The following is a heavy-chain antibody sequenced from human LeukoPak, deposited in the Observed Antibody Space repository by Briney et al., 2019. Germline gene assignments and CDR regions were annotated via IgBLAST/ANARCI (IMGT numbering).Heavy chain of an antibody. CDR1: GGSISSGGYY. CDR2: IYYSGST. D-gene: IGHD2-21*02. J-gene: IGHJ5*02. CDR3: ARGEIVVVTVGWFDP. Sequence: PSETLSLTCTVSGGSISSGGYYWSWIRQHPGKGLEWIGYIYYSGSTYYNPSLKSRVTISVDTSKNQFSLKLSSVTAADTAVYYCARGEIVVVTVGWFDPWGQGTLVTVSS. V-gene: IGHV4-30-4*08.